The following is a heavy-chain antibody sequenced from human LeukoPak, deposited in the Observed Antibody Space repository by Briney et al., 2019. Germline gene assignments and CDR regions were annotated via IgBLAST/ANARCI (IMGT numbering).Heavy chain of an antibody. J-gene: IGHJ4*02. D-gene: IGHD5-18*01. V-gene: IGHV3-74*01. Sequence: GGSLRLSCAASGFTFSSHWMHWVRHAPGKGLVWVSRINSDGSITSYADSVKGRFTISRDNAKDTLYLQMNSLRAEDAAVYYCASPMWDTAIHDYWGQGALVTVSS. CDR3: ASPMWDTAIHDY. CDR2: INSDGSIT. CDR1: GFTFSSHW.